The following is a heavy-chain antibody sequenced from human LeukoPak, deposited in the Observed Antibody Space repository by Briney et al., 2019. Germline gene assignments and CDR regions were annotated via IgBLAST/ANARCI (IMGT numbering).Heavy chain of an antibody. D-gene: IGHD6-13*01. V-gene: IGHV1-69*04. J-gene: IGHJ4*02. CDR2: IIPILGIA. CDR1: GGTFSSYA. CDR3: ARDRQQLLEYYFDY. Sequence: GASVKVSCKASGGTFSSYAISWVRQAPGQGLEWMGRIIPILGIANYAQKFQGRVTITADKSTSTAYMELSSLRSEDAAVYYCARDRQQLLEYYFDYWGQGTLVTVSS.